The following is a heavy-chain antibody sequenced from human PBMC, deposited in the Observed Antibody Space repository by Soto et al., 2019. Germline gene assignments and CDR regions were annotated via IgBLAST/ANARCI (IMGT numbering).Heavy chain of an antibody. CDR2: ISGSGGST. J-gene: IGHJ4*02. CDR1: GFPFSSFA. V-gene: IGHV3-23*01. D-gene: IGHD2-2*03. Sequence: EVQLLESGGGLVQPGGSLSLSCAASGFPFSSFAMSWVRQAPGRGLEWVSAISGSGGSTYYADSVKGRFTISRDNSKNTLYLQMNSLRAEDTAVYYCAKSGYCSSTSCYYFDYWGQGTLVTVSS. CDR3: AKSGYCSSTSCYYFDY.